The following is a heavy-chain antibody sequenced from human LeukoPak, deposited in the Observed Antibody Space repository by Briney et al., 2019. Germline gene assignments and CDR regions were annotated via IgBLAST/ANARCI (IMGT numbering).Heavy chain of an antibody. V-gene: IGHV1-24*01. Sequence: ASVKVSCKVSGYNLTELSMHWVRQAPGKGLEWMGGFDPGDGETIYAQKFQGRVTMTEDTSTDTAYMELSSLRSEDTAVYYCAITALGDSYAPFDYWGQGTLVTVSS. CDR3: AITALGDSYAPFDY. J-gene: IGHJ4*02. CDR1: GYNLTELS. CDR2: FDPGDGET. D-gene: IGHD3-16*01.